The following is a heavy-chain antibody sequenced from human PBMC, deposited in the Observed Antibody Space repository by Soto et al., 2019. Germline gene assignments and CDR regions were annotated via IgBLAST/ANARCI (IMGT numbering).Heavy chain of an antibody. V-gene: IGHV1-69*08. CDR1: GGTFSSYT. D-gene: IGHD3-9*01. Sequence: QVQLVQSGAEVKKPGSSVKVSCKASGGTFSSYTISWVRQAPGQGLEWMGRIIPILGIANYGQKFQGRVTITADKSTSTASMELSSLSSEETAVYYCARDELLGDDILTGYYGGDYWGQGTLVTVSS. CDR3: ARDELLGDDILTGYYGGDY. CDR2: IIPILGIA. J-gene: IGHJ4*02.